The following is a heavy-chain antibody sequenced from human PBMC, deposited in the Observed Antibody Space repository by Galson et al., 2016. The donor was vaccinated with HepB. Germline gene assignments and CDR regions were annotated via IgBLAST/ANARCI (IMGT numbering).Heavy chain of an antibody. D-gene: IGHD5-18*01. J-gene: IGHJ4*02. CDR3: SRDVMDGLYNYGFHFDY. Sequence: SVKVSCTASGGSFSSYAITWVRQAPGQGLQWVGAIVRIFGTPKYAQKFQGRVTITADKSRSTAHMGLSSLRSEDTAVYYCSRDVMDGLYNYGFHFDYWGQGTLVTVPS. CDR2: IVRIFGTP. V-gene: IGHV1-69*06. CDR1: GGSFSSYA.